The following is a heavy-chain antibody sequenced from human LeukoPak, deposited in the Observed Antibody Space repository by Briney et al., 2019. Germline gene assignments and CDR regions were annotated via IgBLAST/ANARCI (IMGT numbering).Heavy chain of an antibody. CDR2: ISAYNGNT. V-gene: IGHV1-18*01. CDR1: GYTFTSYG. J-gene: IGHJ3*02. CDR3: ARGNLLSYDILTGNAFDI. Sequence: ASVKVSCKASGYTFTSYGISWVRQAPGQGLEWMGWISAYNGNTNYAQKLQGRVTMTTDTSTSTAYMELRSLRSDDTAVYYCARGNLLSYDILTGNAFDIWGQGTMVTVSS. D-gene: IGHD3-9*01.